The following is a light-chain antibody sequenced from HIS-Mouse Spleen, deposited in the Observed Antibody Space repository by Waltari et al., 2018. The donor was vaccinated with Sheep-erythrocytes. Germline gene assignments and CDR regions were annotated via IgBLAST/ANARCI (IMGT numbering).Light chain of an antibody. J-gene: IGLJ2*01. Sequence: QSVLTQPPSASGTPGQRVTISCSGSSSNIGSNTVNWYQQLPGTAPKLLIYSNNQRPSGVPERFAGSKSGTSASLASSGLQSEDEADYYCAAWDDSLNGVVFGGGTKLTVL. CDR1: SSNIGSNT. CDR2: SNN. CDR3: AAWDDSLNGVV. V-gene: IGLV1-44*01.